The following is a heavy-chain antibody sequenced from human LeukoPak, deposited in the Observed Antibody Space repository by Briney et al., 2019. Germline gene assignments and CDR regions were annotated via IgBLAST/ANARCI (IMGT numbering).Heavy chain of an antibody. CDR3: ARDTYEPGLIDF. D-gene: IGHD3-3*01. J-gene: IGHJ4*02. V-gene: IGHV3-21*05. CDR2: INSGSSDI. CDR1: GFSFSVYA. Sequence: GGSLRLSCAASGFSFSVYAMNWVRQAPGKGLEWVSYINSGSSDIHYTESVRGRFAISRDNAKKTLYLQMTSLRAEDTAVYYCARDTYEPGLIDFWGQGTLVSVSS.